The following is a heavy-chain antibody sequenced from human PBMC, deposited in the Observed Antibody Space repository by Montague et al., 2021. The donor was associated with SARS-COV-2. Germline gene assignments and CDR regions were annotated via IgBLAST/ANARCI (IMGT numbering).Heavy chain of an antibody. V-gene: IGHV4-39*01. CDR1: GGSISSSSYY. CDR3: VKDRGTPDAFDM. D-gene: IGHD3-10*01. J-gene: IGHJ3*02. CDR2: IYYSGST. Sequence: SETLSLTCTVSGGSISSSSYYWGWIRQPPGKGLEWIGSIYYSGSTYYNPSLKSRVTISVDTSKNQFSLKLSSVTAADTAVYYCVKDRGTPDAFDMWGQGTMVTVSS.